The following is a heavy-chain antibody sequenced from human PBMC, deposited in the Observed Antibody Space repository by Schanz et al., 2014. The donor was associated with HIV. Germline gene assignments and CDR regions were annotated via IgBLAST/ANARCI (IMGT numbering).Heavy chain of an antibody. CDR2: IIPMFGTR. J-gene: IGHJ6*02. Sequence: QVQLVQSGAEVKKPGASVKVSCKASGYTFTTYYMHWVRQAPGQGLEWMGGIIPMFGTRNFAQKFQGRVTIIADESTSTAYMELSSLRSADTAVYFCARAAFSSEYYYGMDVWGQGTTVTVSS. V-gene: IGHV1-69*01. D-gene: IGHD3-3*02. CDR1: GYTFTTYY. CDR3: ARAAFSSEYYYGMDV.